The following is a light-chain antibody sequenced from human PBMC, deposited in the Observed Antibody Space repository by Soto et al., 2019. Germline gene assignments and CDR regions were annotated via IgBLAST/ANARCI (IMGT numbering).Light chain of an antibody. J-gene: IGKJ4*01. Sequence: DTQMTQSPSSLSASVGDRVTITCQASQGIAKYLHWYQQKPGKAPTLLIYHASNLQTGVPSRFSGSGSGTDFTLTISSLQPEDIATYFCQQSDNLPLTFGGGTKVEIK. V-gene: IGKV1-33*01. CDR1: QGIAKY. CDR2: HAS. CDR3: QQSDNLPLT.